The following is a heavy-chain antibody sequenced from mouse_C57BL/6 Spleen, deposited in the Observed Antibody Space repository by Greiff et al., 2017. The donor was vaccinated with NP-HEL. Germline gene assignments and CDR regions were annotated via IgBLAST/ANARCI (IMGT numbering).Heavy chain of an antibody. J-gene: IGHJ4*01. V-gene: IGHV1-7*01. CDR3: ARFDYGLYYAMDY. D-gene: IGHD2-4*01. CDR2: INPSSGYT. Sequence: QVQLKQSGAELAKPGASVKLSCKASGYTFTSYWMHWVKQRPGQGLEWIGYINPSSGYTKYNQKFKDKATLTADKSSSTAYMQLSSLTYEDSAVYYCARFDYGLYYAMDYWGQGTSVTVSS. CDR1: GYTFTSYW.